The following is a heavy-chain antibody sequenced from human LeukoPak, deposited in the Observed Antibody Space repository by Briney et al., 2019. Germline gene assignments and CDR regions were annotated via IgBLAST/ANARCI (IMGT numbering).Heavy chain of an antibody. V-gene: IGHV1-2*02. CDR2: TNPDSGGS. CDR1: GYIFTDYY. D-gene: IGHD1-14*01. CDR3: ARGALYNDYYYYMDV. J-gene: IGHJ6*03. Sequence: VASVKVSCKASGYIFTDYYMHWVRQAPGQGLEWMGWTNPDSGGSKYAQKFQGRVTMTRDTSINTVYMELSSLRSEDTAVYYCARGALYNDYYYYMDVWGKGTTVTVSS.